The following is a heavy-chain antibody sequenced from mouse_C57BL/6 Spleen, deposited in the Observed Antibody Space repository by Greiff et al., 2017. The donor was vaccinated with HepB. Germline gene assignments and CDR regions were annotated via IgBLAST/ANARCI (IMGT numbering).Heavy chain of an antibody. CDR2: IYPRSGNT. J-gene: IGHJ4*01. Sequence: VQLQQSGAELARPGASVKLSCKASGYTFTSYGISWVKQRTGQGLEWIGAIYPRSGNTYYNEKFKGKATLTADKSSSTAYMDLRSLTSEDSAVYFCALYGSSYVDAMDYWGQGTSVTVSS. CDR3: ALYGSSYVDAMDY. V-gene: IGHV1-81*01. CDR1: GYTFTSYG. D-gene: IGHD1-1*01.